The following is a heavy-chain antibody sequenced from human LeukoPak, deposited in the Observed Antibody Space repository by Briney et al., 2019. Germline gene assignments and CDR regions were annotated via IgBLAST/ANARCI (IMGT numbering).Heavy chain of an antibody. V-gene: IGHV3-74*01. CDR1: GFTFSSYW. CDR2: INNDGSNT. Sequence: GGSLRLSCAASGFTFSSYWMHWVRQAPGKGLVWVSCINNDGSNTNYADFVKGRFTISRDNAKNTVYLQMNNLRGEDTAVYYCATLPGSDWGQGALVTVSS. J-gene: IGHJ4*02. CDR3: ATLPGSD. D-gene: IGHD1-26*01.